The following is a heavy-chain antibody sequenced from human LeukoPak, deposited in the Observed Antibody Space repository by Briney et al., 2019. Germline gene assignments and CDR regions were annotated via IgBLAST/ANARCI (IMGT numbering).Heavy chain of an antibody. J-gene: IGHJ6*03. D-gene: IGHD3-16*01. CDR2: IYYSGST. V-gene: IGHV4-39*01. CDR1: GGSISSSSYY. CDR3: ARLAMHYDYVWGNYYMDV. Sequence: SETLSLTCTVSGGSISSSSYYWGWIRQPPGKGLEWIGSIYYSGSTYYNPSLKSRVTISVDTSKNQFSLKLSSVTAADTAVYYCARLAMHYDYVWGNYYMDVWGKGTTVTVSS.